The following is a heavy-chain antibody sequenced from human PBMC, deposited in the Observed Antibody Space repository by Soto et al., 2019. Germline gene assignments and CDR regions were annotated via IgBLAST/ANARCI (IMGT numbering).Heavy chain of an antibody. CDR1: GFTFSSYA. J-gene: IGHJ5*02. CDR3: ARIVSISWYRWFDP. CDR2: ISYDGSNK. D-gene: IGHD6-13*01. V-gene: IGHV3-30-3*01. Sequence: QVQLVESGGGVVQPGRSLRLSCAASGFTFSSYAMHWVRQAPGKGLEWVAVISYDGSNKYYADSVKGRFTISRDNSKNTLYLQMNSLRAEDTDVYYCARIVSISWYRWFDPWGQGTLVTVSS.